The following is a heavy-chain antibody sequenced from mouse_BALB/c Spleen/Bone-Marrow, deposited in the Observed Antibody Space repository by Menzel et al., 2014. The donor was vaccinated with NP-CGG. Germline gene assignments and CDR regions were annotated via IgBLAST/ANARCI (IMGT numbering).Heavy chain of an antibody. Sequence: VQLQQSGAELVKPGASVKPSCKASGYTFTSYWMHWVKQRPGQGPEWIGEIDPSDSYTNYNQKFKGKATLTVDKSSSTAYMQLSSLTSEDSAVYYCARWLLGYAMDYWGQGTSVTVSS. CDR3: ARWLLGYAMDY. CDR1: GYTFTSYW. CDR2: IDPSDSYT. D-gene: IGHD2-3*01. J-gene: IGHJ4*01. V-gene: IGHV1-69*02.